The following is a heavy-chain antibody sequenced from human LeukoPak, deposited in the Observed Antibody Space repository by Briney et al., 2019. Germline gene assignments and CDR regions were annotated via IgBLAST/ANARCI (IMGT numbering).Heavy chain of an antibody. Sequence: GESLKISCKGSGYSFTSYGISWVRQAPGQGLEWMGWISAYNGNTNYAQKLQGRVTMTTDTSTSTAYMELRSLRSDDTAVYYCARYVQLWSGFDYWGQGTLVTVSS. CDR3: ARYVQLWSGFDY. CDR2: ISAYNGNT. J-gene: IGHJ4*02. V-gene: IGHV1-18*01. D-gene: IGHD5-18*01. CDR1: GYSFTSYG.